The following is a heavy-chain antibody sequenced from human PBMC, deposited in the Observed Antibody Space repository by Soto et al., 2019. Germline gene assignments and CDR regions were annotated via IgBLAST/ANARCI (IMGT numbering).Heavy chain of an antibody. J-gene: IGHJ4*02. CDR1: GGSISSGGYY. V-gene: IGHV4-31*03. D-gene: IGHD6-13*01. CDR3: ASSRETIAAAGTAFDY. Sequence: KTSETLSLTCTVSGGSISSGGYYWSWIRQHPGKGLEWIGYIYYSGSTYYNPSLKSRVTISVDTSKNQFSLKLSSVTAADTAVYYCASSRETIAAAGTAFDYWGQGTLVTVSS. CDR2: IYYSGST.